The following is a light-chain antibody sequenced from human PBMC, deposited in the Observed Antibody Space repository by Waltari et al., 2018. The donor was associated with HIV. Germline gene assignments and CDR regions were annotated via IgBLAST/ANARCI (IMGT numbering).Light chain of an antibody. J-gene: IGLJ3*02. Sequence: QSALTQPASVSGSPGQSIIISCTGTSSDVGGYNYVSWYQQHPGKAPNLIIFDVGNRPSGGSNRFSGSKSGNTASLTISGLQTEDEADYYCNSYTSTTTRWLFGGGTRLTVL. V-gene: IGLV2-14*03. CDR3: NSYTSTTTRWL. CDR1: SSDVGGYNY. CDR2: DVG.